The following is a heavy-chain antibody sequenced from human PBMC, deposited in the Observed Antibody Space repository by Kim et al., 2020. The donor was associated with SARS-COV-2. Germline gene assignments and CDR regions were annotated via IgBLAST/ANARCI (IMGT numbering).Heavy chain of an antibody. D-gene: IGHD3-9*01. CDR2: ISSDSKDI. V-gene: IGHV3-21*01. CDR1: GFTFSPYS. CDR3: ARDQNYDILTGYYDLGY. Sequence: GGSLRLSCVASGFTFSPYSMNWVRQAPGKGLEWVSSISSDSKDIYYVDSVKGRFTISRDNAKKSLFLQMNSLRVEDTAVCYCARDQNYDILTGYYDLGYWGQGTLVTVS. J-gene: IGHJ4*02.